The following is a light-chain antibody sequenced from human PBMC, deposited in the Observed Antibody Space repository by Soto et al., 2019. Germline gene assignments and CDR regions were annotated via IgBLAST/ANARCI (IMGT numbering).Light chain of an antibody. Sequence: EIVLTQSPDTLSLSPGERVTLSCRASQSVTDNYLSWYQQKPGQAPRLLIYGASNRATGIPDRFSGTRSGTDFTLTIIRLAPEDFAVYYCQHYGNSPTFGQGTKVEIK. CDR2: GAS. CDR3: QHYGNSPT. CDR1: QSVTDNY. J-gene: IGKJ1*01. V-gene: IGKV3-20*01.